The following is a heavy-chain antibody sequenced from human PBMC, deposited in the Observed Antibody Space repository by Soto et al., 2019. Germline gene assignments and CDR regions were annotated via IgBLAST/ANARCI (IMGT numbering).Heavy chain of an antibody. J-gene: IGHJ4*02. D-gene: IGHD5-12*01. Sequence: SETLSLTCTVSGGSINTFYWSWVRQPAGKGLEWIGRIFSSGSTSFNPSLESRVAMSVDTSKNHFSLNLSSVAAADMAVYYCAREGSYSAYNFAHGIQLWSFDFWGQGALVTVSS. V-gene: IGHV4-4*07. CDR3: AREGSYSAYNFAHGIQLWSFDF. CDR1: GGSINTFY. CDR2: IFSSGST.